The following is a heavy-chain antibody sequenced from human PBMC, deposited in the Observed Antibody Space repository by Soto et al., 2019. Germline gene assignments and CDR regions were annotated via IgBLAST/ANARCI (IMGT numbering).Heavy chain of an antibody. Sequence: QVQLQQWGAGLLKPSETLSLTCAVYGGSFSGYYWSWIRQPPGKGLEWFGEINHSGSTNYNPSLKSRVTISVDTSKIQFSLKLSSVTAADTAVYYCARERGYDYVWGSYRRYFDYWGQGTLVPVSS. V-gene: IGHV4-34*01. J-gene: IGHJ4*02. CDR2: INHSGST. D-gene: IGHD3-16*02. CDR1: GGSFSGYY. CDR3: ARERGYDYVWGSYRRYFDY.